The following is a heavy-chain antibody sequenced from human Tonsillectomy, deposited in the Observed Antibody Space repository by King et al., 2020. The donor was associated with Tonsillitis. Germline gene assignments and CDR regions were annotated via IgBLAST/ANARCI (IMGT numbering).Heavy chain of an antibody. CDR3: AREDTSGWYIYGAFDI. CDR1: GFTFSSYP. V-gene: IGHV3-30*01. CDR2: ISYDGSNK. Sequence: HVQLVESGGGVVQPGRSLRLSCAASGFTFSSYPMHWVRQAPGKGLEWVAVISYDGSNKYYADSVKGRFTISRDNSKNTLYLQMNSLRAEDTAVYYCAREDTSGWYIYGAFDIWGQGTMVTVSS. J-gene: IGHJ3*02. D-gene: IGHD6-19*01.